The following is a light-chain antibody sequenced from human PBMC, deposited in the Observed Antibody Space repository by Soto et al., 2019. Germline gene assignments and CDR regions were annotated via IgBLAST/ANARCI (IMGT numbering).Light chain of an antibody. V-gene: IGLV1-40*01. CDR3: QSYDSSLSGYV. Sequence: QSLLTQPPSLSGAPGQRVTISCTGSRSNIGAGFDVHWYQQLPGTAPRLLIYANTKRPSGVPDRFSGSRSGTSISLAISGLRAEDEADYFCQSYDSSLSGYVFGTGTKVTVL. CDR2: ANT. CDR1: RSNIGAGFD. J-gene: IGLJ1*01.